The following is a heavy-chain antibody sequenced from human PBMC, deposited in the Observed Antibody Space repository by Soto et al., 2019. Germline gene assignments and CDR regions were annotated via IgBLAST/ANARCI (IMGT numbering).Heavy chain of an antibody. Sequence: SETLSLTCTVSGGSISSYYWSWIRQPPGKGLEWIGYIYYSGSTNYNPSLKSRVTISVDTSKNQFSLKLSSVTAADTAVYYCARLTYDSSGYPFDYWGQGTLVTVSS. CDR3: ARLTYDSSGYPFDY. D-gene: IGHD3-22*01. CDR2: IYYSGST. CDR1: GGSISSYY. J-gene: IGHJ4*02. V-gene: IGHV4-59*01.